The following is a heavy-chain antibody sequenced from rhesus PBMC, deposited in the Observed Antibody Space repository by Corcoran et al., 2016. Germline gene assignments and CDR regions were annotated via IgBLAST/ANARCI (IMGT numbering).Heavy chain of an antibody. Sequence: QMQLQESGPAVVQPSETLSLPCAVSGGSISRNYWWSWIRQSPGKGLEWLGGFYGGGWHTQKNPFLKDRVSISTDTSKNQVSLKVTSVTAADTAVYYCASTDCSNSDCSSGDFWGQGVLVTVSS. D-gene: IGHD2-15*01. V-gene: IGHV4-93*01. CDR2: FYGGGWHT. CDR3: ASTDCSNSDCSSGDF. J-gene: IGHJ4*01. CDR1: GGSISRNYW.